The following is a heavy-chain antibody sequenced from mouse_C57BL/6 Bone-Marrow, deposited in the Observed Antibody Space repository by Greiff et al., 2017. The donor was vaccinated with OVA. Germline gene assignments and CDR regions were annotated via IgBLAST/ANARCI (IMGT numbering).Heavy chain of an antibody. CDR3: AIYYSNYVAMDY. CDR2: IDPSDSET. V-gene: IGHV1-52*01. J-gene: IGHJ4*01. D-gene: IGHD2-5*01. CDR1: GYTFTSYW. Sequence: QVQLQQPGAELVRPGSSVKLSCKASGYTFTSYWMHWVKQRPIQGLEWIGNIDPSDSETHYNQKFKDKATLTVDKSSSTAYMQLSSLTSEDSAVYYCAIYYSNYVAMDYWGQGTSVTVSS.